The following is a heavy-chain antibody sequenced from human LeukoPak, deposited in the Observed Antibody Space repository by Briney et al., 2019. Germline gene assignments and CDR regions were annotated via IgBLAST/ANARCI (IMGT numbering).Heavy chain of an antibody. CDR3: ARDQRGRSSSWYPDAFDI. J-gene: IGHJ3*02. Sequence: HRASVKVSCKASGYIFTGYYMHWVRQAPGQGLEWMGWINPNSGGTNYAQKFQGRVTMTRDTSISTAYMELSRLRSDDTAVYYCARDQRGRSSSWYPDAFDIWGQGTMVTVSS. D-gene: IGHD6-13*01. V-gene: IGHV1-2*02. CDR1: GYIFTGYY. CDR2: INPNSGGT.